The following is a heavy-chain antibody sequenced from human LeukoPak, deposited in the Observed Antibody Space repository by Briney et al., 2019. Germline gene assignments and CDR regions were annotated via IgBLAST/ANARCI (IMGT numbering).Heavy chain of an antibody. D-gene: IGHD2-2*01. CDR3: ARVSFTPAASSTSSDHYYYYYGMDV. CDR2: IYYSGST. Sequence: SQTLSLTCTVSGGSISSGGYYWSWIRQHPGKGLEWIGYIYYSGSTYYNPSLKSRVTISVDTSKNQFSLTAADTAVYYCARVSFTPAASSTSSDHYYYYYGMDVWGKGTTVTVSS. J-gene: IGHJ6*04. CDR1: GGSISSGGYY. V-gene: IGHV4-31*03.